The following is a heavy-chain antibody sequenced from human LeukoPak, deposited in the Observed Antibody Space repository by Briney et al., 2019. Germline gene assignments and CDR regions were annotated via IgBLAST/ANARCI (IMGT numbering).Heavy chain of an antibody. CDR1: GGSISSHY. CDR3: ARADSGYDSLDY. CDR2: IYYSGST. D-gene: IGHD5-12*01. Sequence: SETLSLTCTVSGGSISSHYWSWIRQPPGKGLEWIGYIYYSGSTSYNPSLKSRVTISVDTSKNQFSLKLSSVTAADTAVYYCARADSGYDSLDYWGQGTLVTVSS. J-gene: IGHJ4*02. V-gene: IGHV4-59*11.